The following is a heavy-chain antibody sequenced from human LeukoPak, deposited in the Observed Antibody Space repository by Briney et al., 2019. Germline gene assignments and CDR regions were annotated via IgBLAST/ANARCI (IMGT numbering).Heavy chain of an antibody. J-gene: IGHJ4*02. D-gene: IGHD3-3*01. V-gene: IGHV4-34*01. CDR3: ARAPRRAYYDFWSGYYFDY. CDR1: GGSFSGYY. Sequence: PSETLSLTSAVYGGSFSGYYWSWIRQPPGKGLEWIGEINHSGSTNYNPSLKSRVTISVDTSKNQFSLKLSSVTAADTAVYYCARAPRRAYYDFWSGYYFDYWGQGTLVTVSS. CDR2: INHSGST.